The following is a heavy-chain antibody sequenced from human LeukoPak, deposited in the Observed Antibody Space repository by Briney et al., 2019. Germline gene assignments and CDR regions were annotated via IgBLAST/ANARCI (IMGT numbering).Heavy chain of an antibody. CDR2: IYHSGST. J-gene: IGHJ4*02. Sequence: SETLSLTCNVSGGSISSISYYWGWIRQTPGKGLEWVGSIYHSGSTYYNPSLKSRVTISVDTSKNQFSLKLSPVTAADTAVYYCARDNDGGFFDYWGQGTLVTVSS. CDR1: GGSISSISYY. V-gene: IGHV4-39*07. CDR3: ARDNDGGFFDY. D-gene: IGHD2-8*01.